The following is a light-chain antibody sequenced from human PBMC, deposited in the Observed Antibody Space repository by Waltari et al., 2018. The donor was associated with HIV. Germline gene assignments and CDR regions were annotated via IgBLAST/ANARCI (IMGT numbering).Light chain of an antibody. J-gene: IGLJ2*01. Sequence: QTVVTQEPSFSVSPGGTVTLTCGLSSGSVSTSYYPSWYQQTPGQAPRTLIYSTNTRSSGVPDRFSGSIIGNKAALTITGAQADDESDYYCVLYMGRGISLFGGGTKLTVL. CDR3: VLYMGRGISL. V-gene: IGLV8-61*01. CDR2: STN. CDR1: SGSVSTSYY.